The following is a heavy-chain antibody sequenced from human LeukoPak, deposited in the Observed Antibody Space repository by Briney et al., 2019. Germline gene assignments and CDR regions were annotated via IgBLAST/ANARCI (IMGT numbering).Heavy chain of an antibody. J-gene: IGHJ5*02. CDR1: GSTFTSYG. Sequence: GASVKLSCKASGSTFTSYGISWVRQAPGQGLEWMGWISAYNGNTNYAKKLQGRVTMTTDTSTTTAYLELRSLRSDDTAVYYCARDRIVATNWFDPWGQGTLVTVSS. D-gene: IGHD5-12*01. CDR2: ISAYNGNT. V-gene: IGHV1-18*01. CDR3: ARDRIVATNWFDP.